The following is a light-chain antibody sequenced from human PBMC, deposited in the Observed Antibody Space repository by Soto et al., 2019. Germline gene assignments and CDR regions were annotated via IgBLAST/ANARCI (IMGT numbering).Light chain of an antibody. Sequence: EIVLTQSPGTLSLSPGERATLSCRASQSVSNNYLAWYQQKPGQAPRLLIYDVSNRATGIPVRFSGSGSGTDFTLTISSLEPEDFALYYCQQRNNWPITFGQGTRLEIK. V-gene: IGKV3D-20*02. CDR3: QQRNNWPIT. CDR2: DVS. CDR1: QSVSNNY. J-gene: IGKJ5*01.